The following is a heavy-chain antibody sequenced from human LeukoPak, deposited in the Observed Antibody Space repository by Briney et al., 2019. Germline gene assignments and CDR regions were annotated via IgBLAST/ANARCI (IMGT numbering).Heavy chain of an antibody. Sequence: HPGGSLRLSCAASGFTFSSYAMSWVRQAPGKGLEWVSTISGSGGSTYYADSVKGRFTISRDNSKNTLYLQMNSLRAEDTAVYYCAKAPAAGAEYFQHWGQGTLVTVSS. V-gene: IGHV3-23*01. CDR3: AKAPAAGAEYFQH. CDR2: ISGSGGST. CDR1: GFTFSSYA. J-gene: IGHJ1*01. D-gene: IGHD2-2*01.